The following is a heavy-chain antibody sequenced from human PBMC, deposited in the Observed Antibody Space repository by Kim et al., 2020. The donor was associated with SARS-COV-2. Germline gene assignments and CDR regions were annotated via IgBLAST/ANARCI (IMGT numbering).Heavy chain of an antibody. CDR1: GGSISSGGYY. J-gene: IGHJ4*02. CDR3: ARSYYDSTSDY. CDR2: IYYSGST. D-gene: IGHD3-22*01. Sequence: SETLSLTCTVSGGSISSGGYYWSWIRQHPGKGLEWIGYIYYSGSTYYNPSLKSRVTISVDTSKNQFSLKLSSVTAADTAVYYCARSYYDSTSDYWGQGTLVTVSS. V-gene: IGHV4-31*03.